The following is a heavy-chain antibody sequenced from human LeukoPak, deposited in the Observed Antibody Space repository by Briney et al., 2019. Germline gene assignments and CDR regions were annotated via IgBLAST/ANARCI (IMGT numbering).Heavy chain of an antibody. CDR1: GFSLSTSEVG. V-gene: IGHV2-5*01. Sequence: SGPTLVNPTQTLTLTCTFSGFSLSTSEVGVGWIRQPPGKALEWLALIYWNDDKRYSPSLKSRLTITKDTSKTQVVLTMTNMDPVDTATYYCAHRRDDGLVDYWGQGTLVTVSS. J-gene: IGHJ4*02. CDR3: AHRRDDGLVDY. D-gene: IGHD4-17*01. CDR2: IYWNDDK.